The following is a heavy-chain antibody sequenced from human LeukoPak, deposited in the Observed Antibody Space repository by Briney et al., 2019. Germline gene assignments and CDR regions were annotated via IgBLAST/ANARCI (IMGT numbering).Heavy chain of an antibody. J-gene: IGHJ6*02. CDR2: IYYSGST. V-gene: IGHV4-59*01. CDR3: ARGAYSSSSYYYYGMDV. Sequence: SETLSLTCTVSGGSISSYYRSWIRQPPGKGLEWIGYIYYSGSTNYNPSLKSRVTISVDTSKNQFSLKLSSVTAADTAVYYCARGAYSSSSYYYYGMDVWGQGTTVTVSS. CDR1: GGSISSYY. D-gene: IGHD6-6*01.